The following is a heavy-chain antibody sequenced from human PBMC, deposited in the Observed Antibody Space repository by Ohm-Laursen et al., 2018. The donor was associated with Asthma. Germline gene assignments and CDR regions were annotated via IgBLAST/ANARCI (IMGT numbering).Heavy chain of an antibody. CDR2: ISGSGGST. Sequence: GSLRLSCAASGFTFSSYAMSWVRQAPGKGLEWVSAISGSGGSTYYADSVKGRFTISRDNSKNTLYLQMNSLRAEDTAVYYCARGITMVQGVINDFDYWGQGTLVTVSS. D-gene: IGHD3-10*01. V-gene: IGHV3-23*01. CDR3: ARGITMVQGVINDFDY. CDR1: GFTFSSYA. J-gene: IGHJ4*02.